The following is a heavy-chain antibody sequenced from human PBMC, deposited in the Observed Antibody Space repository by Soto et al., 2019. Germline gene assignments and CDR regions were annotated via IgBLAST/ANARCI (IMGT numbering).Heavy chain of an antibody. CDR2: IYYSGST. D-gene: IGHD1-1*01. CDR1: GGSISSGGYY. V-gene: IGHV4-31*03. J-gene: IGHJ3*01. Sequence: QVQLQESGPGLVKPSQTLSLTCTVSGGSISSGGYYWSWIRQHPGKGLEWIGYIYYSGSTYYNPSLTSRVTISVDTSKNQFSLKLSSVTAADTAVYYCARDSTTGTPYAFDLWGQGTMVTVSS. CDR3: ARDSTTGTPYAFDL.